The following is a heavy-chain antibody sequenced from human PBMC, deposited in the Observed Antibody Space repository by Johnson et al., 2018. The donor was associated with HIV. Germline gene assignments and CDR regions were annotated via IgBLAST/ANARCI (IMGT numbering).Heavy chain of an antibody. V-gene: IGHV3-33*01. CDR3: ATSTASDALDI. J-gene: IGHJ3*02. CDR1: GFIFSSYG. CDR2: IWSDGSNK. Sequence: VESGGGVVQPGRSVRLSCAASGFIFSSYGMHWVRQAPGKGLEWVAVIWSDGSNKYYADSVKGRFTISRDNSKNTLFLQMNSLRADDTAMYYCATSTASDALDIWGQGTMVTVSS. D-gene: IGHD1-1*01.